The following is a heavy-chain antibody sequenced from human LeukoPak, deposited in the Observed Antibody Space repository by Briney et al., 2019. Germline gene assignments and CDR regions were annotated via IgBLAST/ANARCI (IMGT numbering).Heavy chain of an antibody. CDR2: IYSGGST. V-gene: IGHV3-66*01. D-gene: IGHD2-21*02. CDR3: ARDRVVTAIGGEDY. Sequence: GGSLRLSCAASGFTVSSNYMSWVRQAPGKGLEWVSVIYSGGSTYYADSVKGRFTISRDNSKNTLYLQMNSLRAEDTAVYYCARDRVVTAIGGEDYWGQGTLVTVSS. CDR1: GFTVSSNY. J-gene: IGHJ4*02.